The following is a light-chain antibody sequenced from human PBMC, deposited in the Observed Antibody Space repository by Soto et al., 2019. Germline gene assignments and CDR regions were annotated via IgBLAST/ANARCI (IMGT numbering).Light chain of an antibody. J-gene: IGKJ1*01. CDR2: GAS. Sequence: MVRTQSPATRSLSRGERASLYCRANQAISRNLAWYQQKPGQAPRLLIYGASTRATGIPDRFSGSGSWSEFTLAIISLQSEDFAFYHCRHYNDWPWTFGQGTKVDIK. CDR3: RHYNDWPWT. CDR1: QAISRN. V-gene: IGKV3-15*01.